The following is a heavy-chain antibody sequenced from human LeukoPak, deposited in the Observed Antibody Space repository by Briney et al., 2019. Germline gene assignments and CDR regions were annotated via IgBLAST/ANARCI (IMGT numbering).Heavy chain of an antibody. Sequence: HPGGSLRLSCAASGFTFSAYAMTWVRQAPGKRLEWVSGISGTSGTINYADPVKGRFTISRDNSKNTVYLQMNSLRAEDTAVYYCAKRLGDQRAFDYWGQGTLVTVSS. CDR1: GFTFSAYA. CDR3: AKRLGDQRAFDY. CDR2: ISGTSGTI. D-gene: IGHD2-21*02. J-gene: IGHJ4*02. V-gene: IGHV3-23*01.